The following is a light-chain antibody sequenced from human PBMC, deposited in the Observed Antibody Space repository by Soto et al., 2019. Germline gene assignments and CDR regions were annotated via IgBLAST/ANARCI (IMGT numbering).Light chain of an antibody. CDR2: EVN. V-gene: IGLV2-14*03. Sequence: QSALTQPASVSGSAGQSIPIPSCGTSSDVGAYIYVSWYQQFPGKAPKLIIYEVNNRPSGVSDRFSGSKSDTTAYLTISGLQAEDEADYYCSSYSDSDTKVFGTGTKVTVL. CDR1: SSDVGAYIY. CDR3: SSYSDSDTKV. J-gene: IGLJ1*01.